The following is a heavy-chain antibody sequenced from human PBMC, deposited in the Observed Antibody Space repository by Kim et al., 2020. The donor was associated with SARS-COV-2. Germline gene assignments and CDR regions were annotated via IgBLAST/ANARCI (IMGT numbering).Heavy chain of an antibody. D-gene: IGHD3-22*01. CDR3: ARGGGFYDSSGYYSY. Sequence: PSLKSRVTISVDTSKNQFSLKLSSVTAADTAVYYCARGGGFYDSSGYYSYWGQGTLVTVSS. V-gene: IGHV4-59*09. J-gene: IGHJ4*02.